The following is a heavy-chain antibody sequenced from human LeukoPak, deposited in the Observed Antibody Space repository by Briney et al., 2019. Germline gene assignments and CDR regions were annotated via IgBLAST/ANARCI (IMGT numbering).Heavy chain of an antibody. CDR3: ARGGNVDDYGDQRPYDWFDP. J-gene: IGHJ5*02. CDR2: MNPNSGNT. D-gene: IGHD4-17*01. V-gene: IGHV1-8*03. CDR1: GYTFTSYD. Sequence: ASVKVSCKASGYTFTSYDINWVRQATGQGLEWMGWMNPNSGNTGHAQKFQGRVTITRNTSISTAYMELSSLRSEDTAVYYCARGGNVDDYGDQRPYDWFDPWGQGTLVTVSS.